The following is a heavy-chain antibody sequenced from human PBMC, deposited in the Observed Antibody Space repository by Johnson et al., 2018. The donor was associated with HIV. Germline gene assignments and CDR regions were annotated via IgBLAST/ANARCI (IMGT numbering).Heavy chain of an antibody. CDR1: TFTFSSYA. V-gene: IGHV3-30-3*01. Sequence: QVQLVESGGGLVKPGGSLRLSCAVSTFTFSSYAMHWVRQAPGKGLEWVAVISYDGSNKYYADSVKGRFTISRDNAKNTLYLQMNSLRAEDTAVYYCARDPLLHGSTFDMWGPGTMVTVS. CDR2: ISYDGSNK. CDR3: ARDPLLHGSTFDM. D-gene: IGHD3-10*01. J-gene: IGHJ3*02.